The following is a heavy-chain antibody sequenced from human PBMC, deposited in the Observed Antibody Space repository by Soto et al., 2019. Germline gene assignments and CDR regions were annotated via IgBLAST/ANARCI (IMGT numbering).Heavy chain of an antibody. J-gene: IGHJ6*02. V-gene: IGHV3-64*04. CDR1: GFIFSEST. CDR3: ARDSSSSHLNGMDV. Sequence: GGSLRLSCSASGFIFSESTIYWVRQVPGKGLEAISAVSTSGRSTYYADSVKDRFTISRDNSKNTLYLQMNSLRAEDTAVYYCARDSSSSHLNGMDVWGQGTTVTVSS. CDR2: VSTSGRST. D-gene: IGHD6-6*01.